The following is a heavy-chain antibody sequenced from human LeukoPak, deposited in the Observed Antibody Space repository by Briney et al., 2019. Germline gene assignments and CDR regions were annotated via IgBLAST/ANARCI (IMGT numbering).Heavy chain of an antibody. CDR3: ARATCDFWSGYLKGVCYMDV. D-gene: IGHD3-3*01. Sequence: SETLSLTCTVSGGSISSSSYYWGWIRQPPGKGLEWIGSIYYTGSTYYNPSLKSRVTISVDTSKNQFSLKLSSVTAADTAVYYCARATCDFWSGYLKGVCYMDVWGKGTTVTVSS. V-gene: IGHV4-39*07. CDR2: IYYTGST. J-gene: IGHJ6*03. CDR1: GGSISSSSYY.